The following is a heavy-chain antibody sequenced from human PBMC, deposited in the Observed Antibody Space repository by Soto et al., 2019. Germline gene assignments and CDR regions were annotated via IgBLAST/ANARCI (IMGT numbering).Heavy chain of an antibody. CDR1: GSSISSYH. CDR2: IYYSGST. V-gene: IGHV4-59*08. D-gene: IGHD3-22*01. CDR3: ARSRAKYYDSSGYYFGY. J-gene: IGHJ4*02. Sequence: PSETLSLTCTVSGSSISSYHWSWIRQPPGKGLEWIGYIYYSGSTNYNPSLKSRVTISVDTSKNQFSLKLSSVTAADTAVYYCARSRAKYYDSSGYYFGYWGQGTLVTVSS.